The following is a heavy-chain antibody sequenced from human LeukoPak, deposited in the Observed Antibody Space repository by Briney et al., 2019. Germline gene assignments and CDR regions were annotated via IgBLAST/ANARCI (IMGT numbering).Heavy chain of an antibody. V-gene: IGHV5-51*01. J-gene: IGHJ4*02. CDR1: GYSFTTYW. D-gene: IGHD2-15*01. CDR2: IYPGDSDT. Sequence: KFGESLKISCKGSGYSFTTYWIGWVRQMPGKGLEWMGIIYPGDSDTKYSPSFKGQVTISVDKSINTAYLQWSSLKASDTAMYYCARRGKDNNYSGGSDYWGQGTLVTVSS. CDR3: ARRGKDNNYSGGSDY.